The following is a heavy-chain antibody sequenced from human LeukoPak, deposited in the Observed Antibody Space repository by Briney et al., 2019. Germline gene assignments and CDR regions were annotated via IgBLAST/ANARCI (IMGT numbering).Heavy chain of an antibody. Sequence: PGGSLRLSCAASGFTVSSNYMSWVRQAPGKGLEWVSAISGSGGNTYYADSVKGRFTISRDNSKNTLYLQMNSLRAEDTAVYYCAKDLYTGSWYYGMDVWGQGTTVTVSS. CDR2: ISGSGGNT. V-gene: IGHV3-23*01. CDR3: AKDLYTGSWYYGMDV. D-gene: IGHD6-6*01. CDR1: GFTVSSNY. J-gene: IGHJ6*02.